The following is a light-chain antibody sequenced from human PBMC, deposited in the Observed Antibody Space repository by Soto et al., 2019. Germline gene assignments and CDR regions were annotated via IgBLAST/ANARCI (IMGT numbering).Light chain of an antibody. J-gene: IGKJ2*02. V-gene: IGKV3D-15*01. Sequence: EIVMTQSPATLSVSPGERATLSCRASQSVSSNLAWYQQKPGQAPRLLIYGASTRATGISARFSGSGSGTDFTLAISSLQSEDFEVYYCQQYNNWPRTFDQETKLAIK. CDR1: QSVSSN. CDR2: GAS. CDR3: QQYNNWPRT.